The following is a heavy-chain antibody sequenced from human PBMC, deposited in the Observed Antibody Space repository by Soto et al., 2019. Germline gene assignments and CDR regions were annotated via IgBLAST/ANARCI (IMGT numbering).Heavy chain of an antibody. J-gene: IGHJ6*04. V-gene: IGHV1-8*01. CDR1: GYTFTSYD. Sequence: ASVKVSCKASGYTFTSYDINWVRQATGQGLEWMGWMNPNSGNTGYAQKFQGRVTMTRNTSISTAYMELSSLRSEDTAVYYCARGTFRVPAAGTSFPYYSGMAFWAKGPTAPV. D-gene: IGHD6-13*01. CDR3: ARGTFRVPAAGTSFPYYSGMAF. CDR2: MNPNSGNT.